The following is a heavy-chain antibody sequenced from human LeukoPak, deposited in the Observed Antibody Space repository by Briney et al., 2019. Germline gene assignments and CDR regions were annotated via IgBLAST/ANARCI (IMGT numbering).Heavy chain of an antibody. CDR1: GFTFSSYW. J-gene: IGHJ4*02. CDR3: ARDKIVGATIFDY. V-gene: IGHV3-7*01. CDR2: IKEDGSEK. D-gene: IGHD1-26*01. Sequence: GGSLRLSCAASGFTFSSYWMSWVRQAPGKGLERVANIKEDGSEKFYVDSLKGRFTIFRDNAENSLYLLMNSLRADDTAVYYCARDKIVGATIFDYWGQGTLVTVSS.